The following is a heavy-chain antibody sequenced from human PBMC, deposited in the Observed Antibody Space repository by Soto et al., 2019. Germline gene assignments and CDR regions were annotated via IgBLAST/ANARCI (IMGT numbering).Heavy chain of an antibody. Sequence: EVQLVESGGGLVQPGGSLRLSCAASGFTFSDHYMDWVRQAPGKGLEWVGRSRNKANRYTTEYAASVKGRFFISRDDSTNSLYLHMNSLITEDSAADYCSRGSDGSVNYHYWMDLWGQGTPVTVSS. D-gene: IGHD3-10*01. V-gene: IGHV3-72*01. CDR3: SRGSDGSVNYHYWMDL. CDR2: SRNKANRYTT. J-gene: IGHJ6*02. CDR1: GFTFSDHY.